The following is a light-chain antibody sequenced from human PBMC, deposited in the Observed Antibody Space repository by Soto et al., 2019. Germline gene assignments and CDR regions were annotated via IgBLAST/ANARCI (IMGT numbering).Light chain of an antibody. CDR3: QQYSDWPRT. CDR1: HNIRDK. J-gene: IGKJ4*01. CDR2: AAS. V-gene: IGKV3-15*01. Sequence: EIVLTQSPATLSVSPGERVTLSCRASHNIRDKLAWYQQKPGQAPRLLIYAASPRVTGVPARFSGSGSGTEFTLTISSLQSGDFAVYYCQQYSDWPRTFGGGTTV.